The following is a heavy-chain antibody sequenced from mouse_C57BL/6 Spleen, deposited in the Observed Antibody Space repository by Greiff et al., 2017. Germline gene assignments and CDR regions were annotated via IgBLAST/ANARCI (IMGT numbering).Heavy chain of an antibody. D-gene: IGHD2-10*02. CDR3: ASSSLRPRMYYFDY. V-gene: IGHV1-52*01. J-gene: IGHJ2*01. Sequence: QVQLKQPGAELVRPGSSVKLSCKASGYTFTSYWMHWVKQRPIQGLEWIGNIDPSDSETHYNQKFKDKATLTVDKSSSTAYVQLSSLTSEDSAVYYCASSSLRPRMYYFDYWGQGTTLTVSS. CDR1: GYTFTSYW. CDR2: IDPSDSET.